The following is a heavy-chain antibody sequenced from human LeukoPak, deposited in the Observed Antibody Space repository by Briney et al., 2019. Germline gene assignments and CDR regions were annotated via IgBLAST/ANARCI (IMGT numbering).Heavy chain of an antibody. J-gene: IGHJ4*02. V-gene: IGHV4-39*07. CDR3: ARLHVVVVPIGGNFDY. Sequence: SETLSLTCTVSGGSIRSSYYYWGWIRQPPGKGLEWIGSIYDSGSTYYNPSLKSRVTISVDTSKNQFSLKLSSVTAADTAVYYCARLHVVVVPIGGNFDYWGQGTLVTVSS. CDR1: GGSIRSSYYY. D-gene: IGHD2-2*01. CDR2: IYDSGST.